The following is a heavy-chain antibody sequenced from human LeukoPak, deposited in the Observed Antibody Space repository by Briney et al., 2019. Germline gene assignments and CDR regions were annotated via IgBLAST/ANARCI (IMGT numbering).Heavy chain of an antibody. CDR2: ISGSGDRT. Sequence: GGSLRLSCIASGFTFSNYGMSWVRQAPGKGLEWVSIISGSGDRTLHADSVKGRFTVSRDNSKNTVYLQMNSLRAEDTAVYYCAKAGLDGSGSYGMDVWGQGTTVTVSS. CDR3: AKAGLDGSGSYGMDV. J-gene: IGHJ6*02. D-gene: IGHD3-10*01. V-gene: IGHV3-23*01. CDR1: GFTFSNYG.